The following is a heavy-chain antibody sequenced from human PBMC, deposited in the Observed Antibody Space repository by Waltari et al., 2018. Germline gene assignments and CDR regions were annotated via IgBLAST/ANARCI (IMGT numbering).Heavy chain of an antibody. J-gene: IGHJ4*02. Sequence: QVQRVQSGAEVKRPGSSVKDSCKASGGPFSSNAISWVREAPGKGLKWMGGISPIFGTANYEQKFQGIVTITADKSTSTAYMELSIPRSEDTAVYYCARDLEYSSPDGGWGQGTLVTVSS. CDR2: ISPIFGTA. CDR1: GGPFSSNA. CDR3: ARDLEYSSPDGG. V-gene: IGHV1-69*14. D-gene: IGHD6-6*01.